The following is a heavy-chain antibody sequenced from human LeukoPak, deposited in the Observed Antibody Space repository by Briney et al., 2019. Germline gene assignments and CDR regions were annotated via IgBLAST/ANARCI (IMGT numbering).Heavy chain of an antibody. CDR2: INHSGST. V-gene: IGHV4-34*01. J-gene: IGHJ4*02. Sequence: SETLSLTCAVSGGSFSGYYWTWIRQPPGKGLEWIGEINHSGSTTYNPSPNNRVTISVDTSKNQFSLKLSSVTAADTAVYYCARPRYGSGSLDSWGQGTLVTVSS. CDR3: ARPRYGSGSLDS. D-gene: IGHD3-10*01. CDR1: GGSFSGYY.